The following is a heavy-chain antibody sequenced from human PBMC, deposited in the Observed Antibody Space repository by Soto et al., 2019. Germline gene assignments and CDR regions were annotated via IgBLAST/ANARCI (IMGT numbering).Heavy chain of an antibody. J-gene: IGHJ3*02. CDR2: IIPIFGTA. D-gene: IGHD5-12*01. CDR1: GGTFSSYA. Sequence: GASVKVSCKASGGTFSSYAISWVRQAPGQGLEWMGGIIPIFGTANYAQKFQGRVTITADESTSTSYMELSSLRSEDTAVSFCAREIVATTRGDAFDIWGQGTMVTVSS. V-gene: IGHV1-69*13. CDR3: AREIVATTRGDAFDI.